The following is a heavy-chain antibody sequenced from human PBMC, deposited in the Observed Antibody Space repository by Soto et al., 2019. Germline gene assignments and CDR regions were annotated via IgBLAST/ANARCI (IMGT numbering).Heavy chain of an antibody. CDR2: ISYDGSNK. D-gene: IGHD1-26*01. Sequence: GGSLRLSCAAAGFNFSSYGMHWVRKATGKGLEWVAVISYDGSNKYYADSVKGRFTISRDNSKNTLYLQMNSLRAEDTAVYYCAKIGGIGIVVVPEYWGQGTLVTVSS. V-gene: IGHV3-30*18. J-gene: IGHJ4*02. CDR1: GFNFSSYG. CDR3: AKIGGIGIVVVPEY.